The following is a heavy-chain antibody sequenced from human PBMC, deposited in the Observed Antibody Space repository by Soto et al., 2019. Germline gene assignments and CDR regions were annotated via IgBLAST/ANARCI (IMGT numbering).Heavy chain of an antibody. Sequence: EVQLLESGGGLVQPGGSLRHSCAASGFTFSSYAMSWVRQAPGKGLEWVSAISGSGGSTYYADSVKGRFTISRDNSKNTLYLQMNSLRAEDTAVYYCAKGGGDIWGSYRHFDYWGQGTLVTVSS. CDR2: ISGSGGST. CDR3: AKGGGDIWGSYRHFDY. J-gene: IGHJ4*02. D-gene: IGHD3-16*02. V-gene: IGHV3-23*01. CDR1: GFTFSSYA.